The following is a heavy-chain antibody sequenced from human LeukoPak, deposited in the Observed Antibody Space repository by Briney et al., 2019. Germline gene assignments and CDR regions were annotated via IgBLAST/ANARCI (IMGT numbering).Heavy chain of an antibody. V-gene: IGHV4-59*08. Sequence: SETLSLTCAVSGSSISDYHWSWIRQPPGKGLEYIGYIYYDGSTNYSPSLRSRVTISLDTSKNQFSLRLSSVTAADTAVYYCARHKYTAVAFEFWGQGTLVTVSS. CDR2: IYYDGST. CDR1: GSSISDYH. J-gene: IGHJ4*02. CDR3: ARHKYTAVAFEF. D-gene: IGHD4-23*01.